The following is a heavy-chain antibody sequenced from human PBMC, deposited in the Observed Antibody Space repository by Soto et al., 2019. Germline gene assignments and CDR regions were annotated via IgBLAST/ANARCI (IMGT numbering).Heavy chain of an antibody. CDR1: GGNISSYY. Sequence: SETQSLTCTVSGGNISSYYWCWIRQPPGKGMERIGHIYYSGSTNYNPSLNSRVTISVDTSKNQFSLKLSSVTAAATAVYYCARRYGSCFDYWGQGTLVTVSS. CDR3: ARRYGSCFDY. J-gene: IGHJ4*02. D-gene: IGHD5-18*01. V-gene: IGHV4-59*08. CDR2: IYYSGST.